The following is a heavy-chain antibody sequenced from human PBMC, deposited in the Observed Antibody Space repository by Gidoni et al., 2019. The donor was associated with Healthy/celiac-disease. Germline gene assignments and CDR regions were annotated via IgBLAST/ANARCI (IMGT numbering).Heavy chain of an antibody. CDR3: ARESSAVYYYYGMDV. CDR2: INSDGSST. CDR1: GFTFSSYW. V-gene: IGHV3-74*01. J-gene: IGHJ6*02. Sequence: HHGGSLRLSCAASGFTFSSYWMHWVRPAPGKGLVGVSRINSDGSSTSYADSVKGRFTISRDNAKNTLYLQMNSLRAEDTAVYYCARESSAVYYYYGMDVWGQGTTVTVSS.